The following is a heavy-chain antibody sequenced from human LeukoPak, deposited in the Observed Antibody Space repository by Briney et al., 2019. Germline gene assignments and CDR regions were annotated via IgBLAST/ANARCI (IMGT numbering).Heavy chain of an antibody. Sequence: SETLSLTCAVYGGSFSGYYWSWIRQPPGKGLEWIGEINHSGSTNYNPSLKSRVTISVDTSKNQFSLKLSSVTAADTAVYYCARGGRWPYDYWGQGTLVTASS. CDR3: ARGGRWPYDY. D-gene: IGHD5-24*01. J-gene: IGHJ4*02. CDR1: GGSFSGYY. V-gene: IGHV4-34*01. CDR2: INHSGST.